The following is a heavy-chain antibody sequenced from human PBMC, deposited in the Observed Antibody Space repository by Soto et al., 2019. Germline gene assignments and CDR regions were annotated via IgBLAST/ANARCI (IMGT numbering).Heavy chain of an antibody. CDR3: ARVLVRGPKDAFDI. D-gene: IGHD3-10*01. V-gene: IGHV4-31*03. Sequence: SETLSLTCTVSGGSISSGGYYWSWIRQHPGKGLEWIGYIYYSGSTYYNPSLKSRVTISVDTSKNQFSLKLSSVTAADTAVYYCARVLVRGPKDAFDIWGQGTMVTVSS. CDR2: IYYSGST. J-gene: IGHJ3*02. CDR1: GGSISSGGYY.